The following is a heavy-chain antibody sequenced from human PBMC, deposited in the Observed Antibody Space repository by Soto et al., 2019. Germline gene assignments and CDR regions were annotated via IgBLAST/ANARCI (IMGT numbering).Heavy chain of an antibody. CDR1: GGSISSGGYY. Sequence: QVQLQESGPGVVKPSQTLSLTCTVSGGSISSGGYYWSWIRQHPGKGLEWIGYIYYSGSTYYNPSLKSRVTISLDTSKNQFSLKLSSVTAADTAVYYCARDQMITFGGVIVMGGMDVWGQGTTVTVSS. D-gene: IGHD3-16*02. CDR2: IYYSGST. CDR3: ARDQMITFGGVIVMGGMDV. J-gene: IGHJ6*02. V-gene: IGHV4-31*03.